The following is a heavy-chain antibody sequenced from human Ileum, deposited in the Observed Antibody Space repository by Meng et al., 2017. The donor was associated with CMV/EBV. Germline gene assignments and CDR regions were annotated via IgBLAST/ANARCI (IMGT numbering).Heavy chain of an antibody. D-gene: IGHD3-22*01. CDR3: ARLNYYDSREFDY. Sequence: GQLQESGPGLVKPSETLSLTCTVSGGSIRNYYWSWIRQPAGKGLEWIGRIYTGGSPNYNPSLYSRVTMSLDTSKNQFSLKLNSVTAADTAVYYCARLNYYDSREFDYWGQGTLVTASS. V-gene: IGHV4-4*07. CDR1: GGSIRNYY. J-gene: IGHJ4*02. CDR2: IYTGGSP.